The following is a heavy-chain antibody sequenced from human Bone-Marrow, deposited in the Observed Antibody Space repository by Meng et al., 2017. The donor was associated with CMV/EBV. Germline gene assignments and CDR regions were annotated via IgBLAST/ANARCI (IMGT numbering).Heavy chain of an antibody. CDR1: GFTFSSYS. D-gene: IGHD4-23*01. CDR2: ISSSSSYI. V-gene: IGHV3-21*01. CDR3: ARAGGNSIYWYFDL. Sequence: GGSLRLSCAASGFTFSSYSMNWVRQAPGKGLEWVSSISSSSSYIYYADSVKGRFTISRDNAKNSLYLQMNSLRAEDTAVYYCARAGGNSIYWYFDLWGRGTRVTVSS. J-gene: IGHJ2*01.